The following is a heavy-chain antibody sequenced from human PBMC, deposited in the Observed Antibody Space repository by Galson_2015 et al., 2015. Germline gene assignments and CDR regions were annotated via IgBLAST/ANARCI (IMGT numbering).Heavy chain of an antibody. D-gene: IGHD3-16*02. CDR2: IYPGDSDT. J-gene: IGHJ6*02. V-gene: IGHV5-51*03. CDR3: ARTEGYDYVWGSYRYYYGMDV. CDR1: GYSFTSYW. Sequence: QSGAEVKKPGESLKISCKGSGYSFTSYWIGWVRQMPGKGLEWMGIIYPGDSDTRYSPSFQGQVTISADKSISTAYLQWSSLKASDTAMYYCARTEGYDYVWGSYRYYYGMDVWGQGTTVTVSS.